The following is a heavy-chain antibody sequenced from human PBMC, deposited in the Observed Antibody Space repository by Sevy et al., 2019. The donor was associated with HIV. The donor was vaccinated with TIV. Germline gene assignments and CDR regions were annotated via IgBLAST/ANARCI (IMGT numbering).Heavy chain of an antibody. V-gene: IGHV3-49*04. CDR1: GFTFSDYA. D-gene: IGHD6-19*01. CDR3: TRDLYGSGWFYFDY. Sequence: GGSLRLSCTASGFTFSDYAMSWVRQAPGKGLEWVGFIKTKTYGGTTEYAASVKGRFIISRDDSKNIAYLQMNSLKTEHTAVYYCTRDLYGSGWFYFDYWGQGTLVTVSS. CDR2: IKTKTYGGTT. J-gene: IGHJ4*02.